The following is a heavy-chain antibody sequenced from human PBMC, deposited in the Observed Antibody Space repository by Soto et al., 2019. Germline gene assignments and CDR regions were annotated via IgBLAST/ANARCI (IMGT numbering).Heavy chain of an antibody. Sequence: EVQLVESGGGLVQPGGSLRFSCAASGFTFSSYWMSWVRQAPGKGLEWVANIKQDGSEKYYVDSVKGRFTISRDNAKNSLYLQMNSLRAEDTAVYYCARVESPPSSWYPMYYFDYWGQGTLVTVSS. CDR2: IKQDGSEK. V-gene: IGHV3-7*01. J-gene: IGHJ4*02. CDR3: ARVESPPSSWYPMYYFDY. CDR1: GFTFSSYW. D-gene: IGHD6-13*01.